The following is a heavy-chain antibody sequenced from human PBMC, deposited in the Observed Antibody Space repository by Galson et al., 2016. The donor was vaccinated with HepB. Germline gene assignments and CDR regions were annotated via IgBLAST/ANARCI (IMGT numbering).Heavy chain of an antibody. CDR3: AKPFTSGWLTAFDH. CDR1: GFAFSSYA. Sequence: SLRLSCAASGFAFSSYAVNWVRQAPGKGLEWIASVSLGGGTTHYADSVKGRFTTSRDNSKNTVFLEMSILRVDDTAMYYCAKPFTSGWLTAFDHWGQGNLVTVSS. D-gene: IGHD6-19*01. V-gene: IGHV3-23*01. J-gene: IGHJ4*02. CDR2: VSLGGGTT.